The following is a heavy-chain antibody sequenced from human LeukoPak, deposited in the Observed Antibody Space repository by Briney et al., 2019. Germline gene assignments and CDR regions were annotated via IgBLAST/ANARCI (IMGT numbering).Heavy chain of an antibody. CDR2: ISAYNDNT. CDR1: GYTFTSYG. D-gene: IGHD6-13*01. V-gene: IGHV1-18*01. Sequence: ASVKVSCKASGYTFTSYGISWVRQAPGQGLEWMGWISAYNDNTKYAQKLQGRVTMTTDTSTSTAYMELRSMRSDDAAVYYCARDLDIAAAGTSPFFDYWGQGTLVTVSS. J-gene: IGHJ4*02. CDR3: ARDLDIAAAGTSPFFDY.